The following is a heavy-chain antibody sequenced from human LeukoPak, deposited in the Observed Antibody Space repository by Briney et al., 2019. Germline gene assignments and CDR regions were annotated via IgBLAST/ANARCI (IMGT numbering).Heavy chain of an antibody. Sequence: GRSLRLSCAASGFTFSSYAMHWVRQAPGKGLEWVAVISYDGSNKYYADSVKGRFTISRDNSKNTLYLQMNSLRAEDTAVYYCARDAKSSGWQLPGEDYGMDVWGQGTTVTVSS. J-gene: IGHJ6*02. D-gene: IGHD3-16*01. CDR3: ARDAKSSGWQLPGEDYGMDV. CDR1: GFTFSSYA. V-gene: IGHV3-30-3*01. CDR2: ISYDGSNK.